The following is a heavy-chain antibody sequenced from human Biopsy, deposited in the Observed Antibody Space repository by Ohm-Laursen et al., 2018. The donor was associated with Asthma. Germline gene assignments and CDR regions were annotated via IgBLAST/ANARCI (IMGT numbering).Heavy chain of an antibody. J-gene: IGHJ4*02. Sequence: SSLRLSCAASGFSFSNFAIHWVRQAPGKGLEWVGVISKDASTQDYADSVKGRFTMARDNSKNTLHLQMNSLRAEDTAVYYCAKAREDIVVVVAVSDSWGQGTLVTVSS. CDR3: AKAREDIVVVVAVSDS. CDR1: GFSFSNFA. CDR2: ISKDASTQ. V-gene: IGHV3-30*07. D-gene: IGHD2-15*01.